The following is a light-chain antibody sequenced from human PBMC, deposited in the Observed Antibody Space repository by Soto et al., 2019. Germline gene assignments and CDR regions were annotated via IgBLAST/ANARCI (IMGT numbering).Light chain of an antibody. V-gene: IGLV2-14*01. J-gene: IGLJ1*01. CDR1: SSDVGGYNY. Sequence: QSALTQPASVSGSPGQSITISCTGTSSDVGGYNYVSWHQQHPGKGPKLMIYEVSNRPSGVSNRFSGSKSGNTASLTISGLQAEDEADYYCSSFTSSSTLYVFGPGTKVTVL. CDR2: EVS. CDR3: SSFTSSSTLYV.